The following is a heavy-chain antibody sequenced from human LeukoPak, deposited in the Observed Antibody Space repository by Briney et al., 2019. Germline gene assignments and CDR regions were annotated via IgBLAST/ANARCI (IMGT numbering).Heavy chain of an antibody. CDR2: TYYRSTWYN. D-gene: IGHD2-2*01. CDR3: ARRLTQYDCFDP. J-gene: IGHJ5*02. CDR1: GDSVSSNSVT. Sequence: SQTLSLTCAISGDSVSSNSVTWNWIRQSPSRGLEWLGRTYYRSTWYNDYAVSVRGGITVNPDTSKNQSSLHLNSVTPEDTAVYYCARRLTQYDCFDPWGQGILVTVSS. V-gene: IGHV6-1*01.